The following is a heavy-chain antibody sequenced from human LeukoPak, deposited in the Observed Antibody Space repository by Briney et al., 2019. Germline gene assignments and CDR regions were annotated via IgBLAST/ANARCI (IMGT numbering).Heavy chain of an antibody. V-gene: IGHV1-2*02. CDR1: GYTFTGYY. Sequence: GASVKVSCKASGYTFTGYYLHWVRQAPGQGLEWMGWIHPNSGGTNYVQKFQGRVTMTRDTSISTAYMELSSLRSDDTAVYFCARLASVPGWGQGTLVTVSS. CDR2: IHPNSGGT. D-gene: IGHD6-19*01. CDR3: ARLASVPG. J-gene: IGHJ1*01.